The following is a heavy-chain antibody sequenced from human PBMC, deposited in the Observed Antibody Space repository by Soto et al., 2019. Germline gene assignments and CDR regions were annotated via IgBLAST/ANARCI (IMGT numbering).Heavy chain of an antibody. D-gene: IGHD3-10*01. CDR2: ISGSGGST. CDR3: ANGPPPLLWFGEPLKGNYGMDV. CDR1: GFTFSSYS. V-gene: IGHV3-23*01. J-gene: IGHJ6*02. Sequence: PGGSLRLSCAASGFTFSSYSMSWVRQAPGKGLEWVSAISGSGGSTYYADSVKGRFTISRDNSKNTLYLQMNSLRAEDTAVYYCANGPPPLLWFGEPLKGNYGMDVWGQGTTVTVSS.